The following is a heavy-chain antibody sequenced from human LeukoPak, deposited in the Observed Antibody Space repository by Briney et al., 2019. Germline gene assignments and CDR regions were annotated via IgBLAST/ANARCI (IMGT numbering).Heavy chain of an antibody. CDR2: IYPGDSDT. D-gene: IGHD5-18*01. V-gene: IGHV5-51*01. J-gene: IGHJ4*02. Sequence: GESLKISCKGSGYSFTSYWIGWVRQMPGKGLEWMGIIYPGDSDTGYSPFFEGQVTISADKSISTAYLQWSSLKASDTAMYYCASTRSWHRYGYGYWGQGTLVTVSS. CDR3: ASTRSWHRYGYGY. CDR1: GYSFTSYW.